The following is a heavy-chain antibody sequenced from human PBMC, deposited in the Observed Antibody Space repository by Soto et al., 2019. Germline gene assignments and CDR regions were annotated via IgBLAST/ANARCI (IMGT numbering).Heavy chain of an antibody. CDR3: ASLWDPYYYGMDV. J-gene: IGHJ6*02. CDR1: GGTFSSYA. V-gene: IGHV1-69*05. D-gene: IGHD1-26*01. CDR2: IIPIFGTA. Sequence: SVKVSCKASGGTFSSYAISWVRQAPGQGLEWMGGIIPIFGTANYAQKFQGRVTMTRNTSISTAYMELSSLRSEDTAVYYCASLWDPYYYGMDVWGQGTTVTVSS.